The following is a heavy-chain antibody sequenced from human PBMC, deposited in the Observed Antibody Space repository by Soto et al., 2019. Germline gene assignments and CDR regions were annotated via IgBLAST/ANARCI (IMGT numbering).Heavy chain of an antibody. CDR1: GYRFTTYW. Sequence: PGESLKISCKGSGYRFTTYWISWVRQMPGKGLEWMGRIDPSDSQTSYSPSFQGQVTISADKSISTAYLQWSSLKASDTAIYYCARLALPVAGDNWFEPWGQGTLVTVSS. V-gene: IGHV5-10-1*01. D-gene: IGHD6-19*01. J-gene: IGHJ5*02. CDR2: IDPSDSQT. CDR3: ARLALPVAGDNWFEP.